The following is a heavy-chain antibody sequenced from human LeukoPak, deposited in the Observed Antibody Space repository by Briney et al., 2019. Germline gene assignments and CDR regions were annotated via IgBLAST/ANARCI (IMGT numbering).Heavy chain of an antibody. CDR3: AKIRSVSDTAMAERAYFDY. D-gene: IGHD5-18*01. CDR1: GFTFSSYA. V-gene: IGHV3-23*01. CDR2: ISGSGGST. Sequence: GGSLRLSCAASGFTFSSYAMSWVRQAPEKGLEWVSAISGSGGSTYYADSVKGRFTISRDNSKNTLYLQMNSLRAEDTAVYYCAKIRSVSDTAMAERAYFDYWGQGTLVTVSS. J-gene: IGHJ4*02.